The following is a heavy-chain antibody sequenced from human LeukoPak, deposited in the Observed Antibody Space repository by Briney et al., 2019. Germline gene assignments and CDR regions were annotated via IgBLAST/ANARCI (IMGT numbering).Heavy chain of an antibody. CDR2: IYHSGST. D-gene: IGHD6-19*01. J-gene: IGHJ4*02. Sequence: PSQTLSLTCAVSGGSISSGGYSWSWIRQPPGKGLEWIGYIYHSGSTYYNPSLKSRVTISVDRSKNQFSLKLSSVTAADTAVYYCARREGSGWPFDYWGQGTLVTVSS. CDR1: GGSISSGGYS. V-gene: IGHV4-30-2*01. CDR3: ARREGSGWPFDY.